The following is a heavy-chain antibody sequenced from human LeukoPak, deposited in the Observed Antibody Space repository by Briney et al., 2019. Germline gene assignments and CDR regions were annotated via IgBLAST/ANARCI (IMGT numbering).Heavy chain of an antibody. V-gene: IGHV3-11*01. J-gene: IGHJ4*02. CDR2: INIGGTNT. CDR3: AKDLKESAGMATIFDY. CDR1: VFTFNDYY. Sequence: GGSLRLSCAASVFTFNDYYMSWIRQAPGKGLEWLSYINIGGTNTHYADSVKGRFTISRDNAKNTLYLQMNSLRAEDTAVYYCAKDLKESAGMATIFDYWGQGTLVTVSS. D-gene: IGHD5-24*01.